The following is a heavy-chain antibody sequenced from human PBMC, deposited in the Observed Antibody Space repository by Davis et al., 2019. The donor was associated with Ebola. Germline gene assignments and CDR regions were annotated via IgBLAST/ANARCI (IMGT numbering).Heavy chain of an antibody. CDR1: GFTFRSFA. Sequence: GGSLRLSCAASGFTFRSFAMNWVRQAPGKGLEWVSAISGSGGSTYYADSVKGRFTISRDNSKKTLYLQMNSLRAEDTAVYYCAKSGLSFGVVKYHYGMDVWGKGTTVTVSS. CDR3: AKSGLSFGVVKYHYGMDV. V-gene: IGHV3-23*01. D-gene: IGHD3-3*01. J-gene: IGHJ6*04. CDR2: ISGSGGST.